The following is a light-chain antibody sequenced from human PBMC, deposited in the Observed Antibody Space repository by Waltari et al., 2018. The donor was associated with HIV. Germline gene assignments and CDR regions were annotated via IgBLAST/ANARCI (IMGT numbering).Light chain of an antibody. CDR3: QQYGSSGLT. V-gene: IGKV3-20*01. CDR1: QSVSSSY. J-gene: IGKJ4*01. Sequence: EIVFTQSPGTLSWSAGERATLSCSASQSVSSSYLAWYQQKPGQAPRLLIYGASSRATGIPDRFSGSGSGTDFTLTISRLEPEDFAVYYCQQYGSSGLTFGGGTKVEIK. CDR2: GAS.